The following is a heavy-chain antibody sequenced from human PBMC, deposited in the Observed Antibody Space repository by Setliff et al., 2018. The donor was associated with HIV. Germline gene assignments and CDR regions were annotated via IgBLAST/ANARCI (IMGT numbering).Heavy chain of an antibody. CDR3: ARGKGFGAYYFIDV. CDR2: NYHGGRT. CDR1: GGSINSYY. Sequence: SETLSLTCTVSGGSINSYYWNWIRQRPGKGLEWIGYNYHGGRTNFNPSLKSRLTISLDASKNQFSLRLNSVTAADTAVYYCARGKGFGAYYFIDVWGEGTTVTV. D-gene: IGHD3-10*01. J-gene: IGHJ6*03. V-gene: IGHV4-59*12.